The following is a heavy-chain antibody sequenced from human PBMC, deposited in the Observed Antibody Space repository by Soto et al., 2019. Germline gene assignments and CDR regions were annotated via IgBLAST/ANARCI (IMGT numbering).Heavy chain of an antibody. D-gene: IGHD1-7*01. CDR1: GGTFSRYT. J-gene: IGHJ4*02. Sequence: QVQLVQSGAEVKKPGSSVKVSCKASGGTFSRYTISWVRQAPRQGLEWMGGIIPSFGAAKYAQKFQDRVTGTADESTSTAYMELSSLRSEDTAVYYCAQDANGNYLAYWGQGTLVTVSS. CDR2: IIPSFGAA. CDR3: AQDANGNYLAY. V-gene: IGHV1-69*01.